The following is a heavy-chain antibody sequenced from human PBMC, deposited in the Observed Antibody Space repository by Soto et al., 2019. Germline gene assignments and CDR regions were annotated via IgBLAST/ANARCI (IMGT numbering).Heavy chain of an antibody. V-gene: IGHV6-1*01. D-gene: IGHD6-13*01. CDR1: GDSVSSNSAA. J-gene: IGHJ5*02. Sequence: SQTLSLTCAISGDSVSSNSAALKWIRQSPSRGLEWLGRTYYRSKWYNDYAVSVKSRITITPDTSKNQFSLQLNSVTPEDTALYYCARNLAAAAHNWFDPWGQGTLVTVSS. CDR3: ARNLAAAAHNWFDP. CDR2: TYYRSKWYN.